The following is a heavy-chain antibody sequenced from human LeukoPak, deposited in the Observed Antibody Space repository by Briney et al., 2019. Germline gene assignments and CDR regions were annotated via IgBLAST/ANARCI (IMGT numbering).Heavy chain of an antibody. CDR3: ARHSGSAASGFDY. V-gene: IGHV4-59*08. CDR1: GGSFSGYY. CDR2: IYYSGST. D-gene: IGHD3-10*01. J-gene: IGHJ4*02. Sequence: SETLSLTCAVYGGSFSGYYWSWIRQPPGKGLEWIGYIYYSGSTNYNPSLKGRVTISVDTSKNQFSLKLSSVTAADTAVYYCARHSGSAASGFDYWGQGTLVTVSS.